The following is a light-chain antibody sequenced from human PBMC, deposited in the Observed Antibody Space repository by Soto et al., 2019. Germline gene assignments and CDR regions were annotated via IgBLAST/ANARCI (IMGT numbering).Light chain of an antibody. CDR1: QSVLYNSNSNHY. J-gene: IGKJ1*01. CDR3: QQSFGNFTWT. Sequence: DIVLTQSPDSLAVSLGERATINCRSSQSVLYNSNSNHYLRWYQQKPGPSPKLLIYWTSTRESGVPERFIGSGSGAEFTLTISSLQAEDVAVYYCQQSFGNFTWTFGQGTKVEIK. V-gene: IGKV4-1*01. CDR2: WTS.